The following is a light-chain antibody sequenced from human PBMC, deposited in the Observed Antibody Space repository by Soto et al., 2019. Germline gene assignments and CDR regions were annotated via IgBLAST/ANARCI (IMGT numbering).Light chain of an antibody. CDR1: QTVRNNY. Sequence: VLAQSPGTLSLSPGERAALSCMASQTVRNNYLALYQQKLVQAPSLLTYHASSRATGIPDRSSGGGSGTDFHRSISRLEPHVFAVYYCQQFSSYPLTFGGGT. J-gene: IGKJ4*01. V-gene: IGKV3-20*01. CDR2: HAS. CDR3: QQFSSYPLT.